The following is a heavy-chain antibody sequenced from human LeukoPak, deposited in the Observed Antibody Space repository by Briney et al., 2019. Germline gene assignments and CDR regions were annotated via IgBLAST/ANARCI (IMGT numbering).Heavy chain of an antibody. V-gene: IGHV3-15*07. J-gene: IGHJ4*02. CDR1: GFAFSNAW. CDR2: IKSKTDGGTT. D-gene: IGHD2-21*01. CDR3: TTIYGGDYHGC. Sequence: GGSLRLSCAASGFAFSNAWMNWVRQAPGKGLEWVGLIKSKTDGGTTDYAAPVKGRFTISRDDSKNTLYLQMNSLKTEDTAVYYCTTIYGGDYHGCGGQGTLVTVSS.